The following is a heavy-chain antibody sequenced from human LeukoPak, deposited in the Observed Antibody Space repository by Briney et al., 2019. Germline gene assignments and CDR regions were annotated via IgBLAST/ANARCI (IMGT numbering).Heavy chain of an antibody. CDR3: ARDLRQWLVGGFDY. D-gene: IGHD6-19*01. CDR2: ISAYNGNT. Sequence: ASVKVSCNASGYTFTSYGISWVRQAPGQGLEWMGWISAYNGNTNYAQKLQGRVTMTTDTSTSTAYMELRSLRSDDTAVYYCARDLRQWLVGGFDYWGQGTLVTVSS. V-gene: IGHV1-18*01. CDR1: GYTFTSYG. J-gene: IGHJ4*01.